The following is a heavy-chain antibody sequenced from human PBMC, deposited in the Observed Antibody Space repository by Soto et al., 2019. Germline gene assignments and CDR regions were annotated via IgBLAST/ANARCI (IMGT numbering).Heavy chain of an antibody. Sequence: EVQLLESGVGLVQPGGSLRLSCVASGFTFSTYTMSWVRQAPGKGLEWVSVISGSGGSSGPSYADSVQGRFSISRDNTRNTLYLQMNSLRGEDTAMYYCAKARCSTANCYVPEYWGQGTRVTVSS. D-gene: IGHD2-2*01. J-gene: IGHJ4*02. CDR3: AKARCSTANCYVPEY. V-gene: IGHV3-23*01. CDR1: GFTFSTYT. CDR2: ISGSGGSSGP.